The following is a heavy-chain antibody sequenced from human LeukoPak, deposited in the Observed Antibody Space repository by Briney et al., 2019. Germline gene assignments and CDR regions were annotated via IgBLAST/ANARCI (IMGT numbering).Heavy chain of an antibody. CDR1: GNRLSNYA. Sequence: GSLGTSCLVPGNRLSNYAMNLVRQAPGKGLEVVSYISERSGSTTYADSVKGRFTISRDTSLNTLYLQMNNLRAEDTAVYFCAKRGVVIRGLLVIGYHQEAYHYDFWGQGVLVTVSS. CDR2: ISERSGST. J-gene: IGHJ4*02. D-gene: IGHD3-10*01. V-gene: IGHV3-23*01. CDR3: AKRGVVIRGLLVIGYHQEAYHYDF.